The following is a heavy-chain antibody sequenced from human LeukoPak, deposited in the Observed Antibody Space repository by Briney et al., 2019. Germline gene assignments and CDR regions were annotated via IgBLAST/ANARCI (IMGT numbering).Heavy chain of an antibody. V-gene: IGHV1-8*01. CDR3: ARLSHDSSGYEIDY. Sequence: GASVKVSCKASGYTFTSYDINWVRQATGQGLEWMGWMNPNSGNTGYAQKFQGRVTMTRNTSISTAYMGLSSLRSEDTAVYYCARLSHDSSGYEIDYWGQGTLVTVSS. CDR1: GYTFTSYD. D-gene: IGHD3-22*01. J-gene: IGHJ4*02. CDR2: MNPNSGNT.